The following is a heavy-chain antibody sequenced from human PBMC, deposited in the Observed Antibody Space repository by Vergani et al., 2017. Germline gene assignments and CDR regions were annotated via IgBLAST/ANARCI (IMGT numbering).Heavy chain of an antibody. J-gene: IGHJ6*03. CDR3: ARANRNRRGTYYYYYMDV. D-gene: IGHD2/OR15-2a*01. V-gene: IGHV4-39*07. Sequence: QLQLQESGPGLVKPSATLSLTCSVSGASIRSSNYYWGWIRQPPGKGLEWIASIYYSGSTYYNPSLKSRVTISVDTSKNQFSLKLSSVTAADTAVYYCARANRNRRGTYYYYYMDVWGKGTTVTVSS. CDR2: IYYSGST. CDR1: GASIRSSNYY.